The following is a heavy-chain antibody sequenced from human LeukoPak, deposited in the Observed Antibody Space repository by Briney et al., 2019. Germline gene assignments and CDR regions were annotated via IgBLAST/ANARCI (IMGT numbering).Heavy chain of an antibody. CDR1: GGSISGYY. D-gene: IGHD4-11*01. J-gene: IGHJ3*02. CDR2: MYHSGST. V-gene: IGHV4-59*01. CDR3: ATDGLHRNAFDI. Sequence: ASETLSLTCTVSGGSISGYYWSWLRQPPGKGLQWIGYMYHSGSTTYNPSLKSRVTMSLDTSKNQFSLKLSSMTAADTAVYYCATDGLHRNAFDIWGQGTMVTVSS.